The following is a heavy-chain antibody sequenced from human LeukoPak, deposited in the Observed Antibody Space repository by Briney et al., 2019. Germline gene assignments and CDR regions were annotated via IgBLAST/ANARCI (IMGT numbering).Heavy chain of an antibody. D-gene: IGHD2-2*01. CDR2: ISFGGGYT. CDR1: GFTFSNYA. V-gene: IGHV3-23*01. J-gene: IGHJ4*02. CDR3: AKVVVVPADKRGTFDY. Sequence: GGSLRLSCVGYGFTFSNYAMTWVRQAPGKGLEWVSSISFGGGYTFYADSVKGRFTISRDNSKNTLYLQMNSLRAEDTAVYYCAKVVVVPADKRGTFDYWGQGTLVTVSS.